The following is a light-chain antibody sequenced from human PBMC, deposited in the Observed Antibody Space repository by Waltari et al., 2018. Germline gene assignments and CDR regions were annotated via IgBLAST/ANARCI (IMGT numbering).Light chain of an antibody. J-gene: IGLJ3*02. Sequence: SYELTQPPSVSVPPGQTARITCSGAAFPKKVAYWFQQKSGQAPVLVIYEDYKRPSGIPERFSGSSSGTMATLTISGAQVEDEADYYCYSTDSSGNYRVFGGGTKLTVL. V-gene: IGLV3-10*01. CDR2: EDY. CDR1: AFPKKV. CDR3: YSTDSSGNYRV.